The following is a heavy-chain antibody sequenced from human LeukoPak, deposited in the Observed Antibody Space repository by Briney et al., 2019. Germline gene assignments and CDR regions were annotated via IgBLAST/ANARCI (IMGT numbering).Heavy chain of an antibody. V-gene: IGHV3-23*01. J-gene: IGHJ4*02. CDR3: SWELDVSFGRRLES. D-gene: IGHD1-1*01. CDR2: ISAGGDST. CDR1: GFTFNNYA. Sequence: PGGSLRLSCAASGFTFNNYAMSWVRQAPGKGLEWVSTISAGGDSTYSADSVKGRFAISRDSSKRTLYLQMNSLKNEDTAVYFCSWELDVSFGRRLESWGQGTLVTVAS.